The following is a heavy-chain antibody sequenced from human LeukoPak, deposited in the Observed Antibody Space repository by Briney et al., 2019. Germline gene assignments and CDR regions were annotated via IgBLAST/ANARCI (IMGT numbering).Heavy chain of an antibody. Sequence: KPSEMLSLTCTFAGGFISSYFCCWIRAPREKGLEWIGINYYSGSTNYNPSLKSRVTIAVDTSKNQFSLKLSSVTAADTAVYYCARKGVEYYGSGSYAFDIWGQGTMVTVSS. J-gene: IGHJ3*02. CDR1: GGFISSYF. CDR2: NYYSGST. D-gene: IGHD3-10*01. V-gene: IGHV4-59*01. CDR3: ARKGVEYYGSGSYAFDI.